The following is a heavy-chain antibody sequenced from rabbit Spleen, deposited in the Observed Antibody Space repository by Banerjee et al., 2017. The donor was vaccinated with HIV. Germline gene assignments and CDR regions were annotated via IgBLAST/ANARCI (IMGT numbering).Heavy chain of an antibody. V-gene: IGHV1S45*01. Sequence: QEQLKESGGDLVKPGASLTLTCTASGFSFSGNYWIWWVRHAPGKGLEWIACIYAGGSGSTYYASWAKGRFTISKTSSTTVTLQMTSLTAADTATYFCARDTGSSFSSYGMDLWGPGTLVTVS. J-gene: IGHJ6*01. CDR3: ARDTGSSFSSYGMDL. D-gene: IGHD8-1*01. CDR1: GFSFSGNYW. CDR2: IYAGGSGST.